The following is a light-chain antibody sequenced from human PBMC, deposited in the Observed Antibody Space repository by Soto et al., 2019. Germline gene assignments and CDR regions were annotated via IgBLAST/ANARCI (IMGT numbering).Light chain of an antibody. J-gene: IGKJ1*01. CDR1: QSVSIN. Sequence: EIALTQSPGELSFSPGETATLFCSASQSVSINLAWYQQKPGQANRLIIYGAYTRATGIPDRFTGRGSGTDFSLTIRSMDPEDFGVYYCQQYGISHRTLGKGTKVDIK. CDR2: GAY. CDR3: QQYGISHRT. V-gene: IGKV3-20*01.